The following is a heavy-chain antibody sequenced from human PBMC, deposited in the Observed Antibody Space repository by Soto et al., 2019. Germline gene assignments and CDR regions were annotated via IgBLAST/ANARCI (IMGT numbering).Heavy chain of an antibody. J-gene: IGHJ4*02. Sequence: GGSLRLSCAASGFTFSSYAMHWVRQAPGKGLEWVAVLSYDGSTEYYAHSVKGRFNISRDSSKNTLYLQMNSLTAEDTGIYYCARGRQQAVVFDYWGPGTLVTVSS. CDR2: LSYDGSTE. CDR1: GFTFSSYA. D-gene: IGHD2-15*01. CDR3: ARGRQQAVVFDY. V-gene: IGHV3-30-3*01.